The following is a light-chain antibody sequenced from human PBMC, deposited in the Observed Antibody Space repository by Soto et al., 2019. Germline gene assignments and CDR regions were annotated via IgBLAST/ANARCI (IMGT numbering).Light chain of an antibody. CDR2: GAS. Sequence: EIVLTQSPGTLSLSPGDRATLSCRASQTVSNNYLAWCQQKPGQAPRVIMYGASRRATGIPDRFSGSGSGTEFTLTISSLQSEDFAVYYCQQYNNWPLTFGGGTKVDIK. CDR1: QTVSNN. CDR3: QQYNNWPLT. V-gene: IGKV3D-15*01. J-gene: IGKJ4*01.